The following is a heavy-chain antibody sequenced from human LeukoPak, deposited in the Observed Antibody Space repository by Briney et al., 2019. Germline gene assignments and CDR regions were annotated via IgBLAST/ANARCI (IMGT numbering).Heavy chain of an antibody. J-gene: IGHJ3*02. CDR3: ARDRIIYGDYGDAFDI. CDR1: GSTFYTYS. V-gene: IGHV3-21*01. Sequence: GGSLRLSCAASGSTFYTYSMNWVRQAPGKGLEWVSSISSSSNYIYYADSVKGRFTISRNNAKNSLYLQMNSLRAEDTAVYYCARDRIIYGDYGDAFDIWGQGTMVTVSS. CDR2: ISSSSNYI. D-gene: IGHD4-17*01.